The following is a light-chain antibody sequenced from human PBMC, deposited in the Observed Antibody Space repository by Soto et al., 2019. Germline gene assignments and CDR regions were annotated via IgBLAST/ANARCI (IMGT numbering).Light chain of an antibody. CDR3: QQLNSHDT. Sequence: DIQLTQSPSFLSASVAVRVTITCRARQGLSSYLAWYQQKPGKAPKLMTYAASTLQSGVPSRFSGSGSGTEFTLTISSLQPEDFATDYCQQLNSHDTFGQGTKLEIK. CDR2: AAS. J-gene: IGKJ2*01. V-gene: IGKV1-9*01. CDR1: QGLSSY.